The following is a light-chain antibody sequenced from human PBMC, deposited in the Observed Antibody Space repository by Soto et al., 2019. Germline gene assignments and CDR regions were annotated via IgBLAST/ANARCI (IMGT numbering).Light chain of an antibody. CDR1: QSVGSN. CDR3: QHYNYWPPKT. J-gene: IGKJ1*01. Sequence: EIVMTQSPSTLSVSPGERGTLSYGASQSVGSNLAWYQQKPGQAPRLLIYGASTRATGVPARFSGSGSGTEFTLTISSLQSEDFVVYYCQHYNYWPPKTFGQGTKVDI. CDR2: GAS. V-gene: IGKV3-15*01.